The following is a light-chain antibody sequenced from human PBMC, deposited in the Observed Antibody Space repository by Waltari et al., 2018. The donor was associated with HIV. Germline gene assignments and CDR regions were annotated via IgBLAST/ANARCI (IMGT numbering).Light chain of an antibody. CDR1: SSNIGAHYG. J-gene: IGLJ3*02. V-gene: IGLV1-40*01. CDR2: SDH. Sequence: QSVLTQPPSVSGAPGQTVTISCTGSSSNIGAHYGVNWYQQRPGTAPRLLIFSDHHRPSGVPDRFSGSRSGTSASLAMTGLQAEDESDYYCQSFDNSLSAVLFGGGTKLTVL. CDR3: QSFDNSLSAVL.